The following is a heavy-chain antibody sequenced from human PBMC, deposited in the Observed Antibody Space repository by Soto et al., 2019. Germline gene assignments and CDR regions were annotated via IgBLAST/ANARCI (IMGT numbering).Heavy chain of an antibody. J-gene: IGHJ5*02. CDR1: GGSISSGDYY. D-gene: IGHD3-22*01. CDR2: IYYSGST. CDR3: ARDYYDSSGYYPNWFDP. V-gene: IGHV4-30-4*01. Sequence: SETLSLTXTVSGGSISSGDYYWSWIRQPPGKGLEWIGYIYYSGSTYYNPSLKSRVTISVDTSKNQFSLKLSSVTAADTAVYYCARDYYDSSGYYPNWFDPWGQGTLVTVSS.